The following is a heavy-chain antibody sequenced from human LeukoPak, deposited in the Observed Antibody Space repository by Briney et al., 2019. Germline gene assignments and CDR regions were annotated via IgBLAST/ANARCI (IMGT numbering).Heavy chain of an antibody. J-gene: IGHJ6*02. V-gene: IGHV3-30*18. D-gene: IGHD3-3*01. CDR3: ANVYYDFWSGLKGNNYYYYGMDV. Sequence: HGGSLRLSCAASGFTFSSYGMHWVRQAPGKGLEWVAVISYDGSNKYYADSVKGRFTISRDNSKNTLYLQMNSLRAEDTAVYYCANVYYDFWSGLKGNNYYYYGMDVWGQGTTVTVSS. CDR2: ISYDGSNK. CDR1: GFTFSSYG.